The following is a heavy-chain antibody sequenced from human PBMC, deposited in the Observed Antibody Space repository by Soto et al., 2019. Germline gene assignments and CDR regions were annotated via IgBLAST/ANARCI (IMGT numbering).Heavy chain of an antibody. CDR3: ARERCTGGTCFAAFDI. J-gene: IGHJ3*02. CDR1: GFTFSTYS. CDR2: ISSSGSHA. D-gene: IGHD2-15*01. V-gene: IGHV3-21*01. Sequence: EVQLVESGGGLVKPGGSLRLSCAVSGFTFSTYSMNWVRQAPGTGLEWVSSISSSGSHAYYADSVKGRFTISRDNAKNLLYLQMNSLRAEDTAVYYCARERCTGGTCFAAFDIWGQGTMVTVSP.